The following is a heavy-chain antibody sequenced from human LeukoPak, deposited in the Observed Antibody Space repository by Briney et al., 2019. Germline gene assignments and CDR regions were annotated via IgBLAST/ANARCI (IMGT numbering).Heavy chain of an antibody. J-gene: IGHJ4*02. CDR3: ARAGPTSRDGYNFEDY. V-gene: IGHV1-69*04. CDR1: GGTFSSYA. CDR2: IIPILGIA. Sequence: AASVKVSCKASGGTFSSYAISWVRQAPGQGLEWMGRIIPILGIANYAQKFQGRVTITADKSTSTAYMELSSLRSEDTAVYYCARAGPTSRDGYNFEDYWGQGTLVTVSS. D-gene: IGHD5-24*01.